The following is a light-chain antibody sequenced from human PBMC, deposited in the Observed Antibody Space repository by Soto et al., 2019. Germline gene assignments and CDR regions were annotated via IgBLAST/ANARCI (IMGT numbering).Light chain of an antibody. V-gene: IGLV2-8*01. CDR2: EVS. Sequence: QSALNQPPSASGSLGQSVTISCTGTSSDVGGYNYVSWYQQHPGKAPKLMISEVSKRPSGVPDRFSGSKSGNTASLTVSGLQAEDVADYYCSSYVGSKVFGGGTKVTVL. CDR3: SSYVGSKV. J-gene: IGLJ3*02. CDR1: SSDVGGYNY.